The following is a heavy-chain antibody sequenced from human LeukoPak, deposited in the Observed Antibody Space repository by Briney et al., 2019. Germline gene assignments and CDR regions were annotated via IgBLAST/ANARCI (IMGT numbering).Heavy chain of an antibody. D-gene: IGHD3-10*01. CDR1: GFTFSSYI. V-gene: IGHV3-30-3*01. J-gene: IGHJ4*02. CDR3: ARDLDGSGSYFDY. CDR2: ISYDGSNK. Sequence: GGSLRLSCAASGFTFSSYIMHWVRQAPGKGLEWVAVISYDGSNKYYADSVKGRFTISRDNSKNTLYLQMNSLRAEDTAVYYCARDLDGSGSYFDYWGQGTLVTVSS.